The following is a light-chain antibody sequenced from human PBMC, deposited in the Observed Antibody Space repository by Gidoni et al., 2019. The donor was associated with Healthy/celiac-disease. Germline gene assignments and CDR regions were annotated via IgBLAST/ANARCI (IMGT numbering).Light chain of an antibody. Sequence: DIQMTQSPSSLSASVGDRVTLTCRASQSISSYLNWYQQKPGKAPKLLIYAASSLQSGVPSRFSGSGSGTDFTLTISILQPEDFATYHCQQSYSTPPTFGGGTKVEIK. CDR2: AAS. CDR1: QSISSY. CDR3: QQSYSTPPT. V-gene: IGKV1-39*01. J-gene: IGKJ4*01.